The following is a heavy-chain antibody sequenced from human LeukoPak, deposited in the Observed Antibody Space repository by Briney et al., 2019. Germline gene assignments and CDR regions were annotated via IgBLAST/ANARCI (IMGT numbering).Heavy chain of an antibody. CDR2: ISGSGGST. CDR3: AKDLTTVTSQGDY. J-gene: IGHJ4*02. CDR1: GFNFISSW. V-gene: IGHV3-23*01. Sequence: GGSLRLSCAASGFNFISSWMNWVRQAPGKGLEWVSAISGSGGSTYYADSVKGRFTISRDNSKNTLYLQMNSLRAEDTAIYYCAKDLTTVTSQGDYWGQGTLVTVSS. D-gene: IGHD4-17*01.